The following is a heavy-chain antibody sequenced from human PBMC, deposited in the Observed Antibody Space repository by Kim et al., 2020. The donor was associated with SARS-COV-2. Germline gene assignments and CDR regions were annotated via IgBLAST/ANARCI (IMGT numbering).Heavy chain of an antibody. V-gene: IGHV3-30*04. Sequence: GGSLRLSCAASGFTFSSYAMHWVRQAPGKGLEWVAVISYDGSNKYYADSVKGRFTISRDNSKNTLYLQMNSLRAEDTAVYYCARDWAPYGSGSSDYWGQGTLVTVSS. CDR1: GFTFSSYA. CDR3: ARDWAPYGSGSSDY. D-gene: IGHD3-10*01. CDR2: ISYDGSNK. J-gene: IGHJ4*02.